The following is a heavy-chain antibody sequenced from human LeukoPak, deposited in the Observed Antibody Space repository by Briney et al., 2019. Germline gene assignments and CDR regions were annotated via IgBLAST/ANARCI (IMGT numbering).Heavy chain of an antibody. Sequence: GSLRLSCAASGFTFSSYAMHWVRQAPGKGLEWVAVISYDGSNKYYADSVKGRFTISRDNSKNTLYLQMNSLRAEDTAVYYCARDSPGYGGTVFDYWGQGTLVTVSS. CDR2: ISYDGSNK. CDR1: GFTFSSYA. CDR3: ARDSPGYGGTVFDY. J-gene: IGHJ4*02. D-gene: IGHD5-12*01. V-gene: IGHV3-30-3*01.